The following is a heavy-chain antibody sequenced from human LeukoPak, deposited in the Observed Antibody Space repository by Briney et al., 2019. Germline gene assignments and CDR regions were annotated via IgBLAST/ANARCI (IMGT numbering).Heavy chain of an antibody. CDR3: ARDETTPYYYYMDV. J-gene: IGHJ6*03. Sequence: GGSLRLSCAASGFTFNTYAMSWVRQAPGKGLEWVSGISVSGGRTDYADSVKGRFTISRDNSKNTLYLQMNSLRAEDTAVYYCARDETTPYYYYMDVWGKGTTVTVSS. D-gene: IGHD4-11*01. CDR1: GFTFNTYA. CDR2: ISVSGGRT. V-gene: IGHV3-23*01.